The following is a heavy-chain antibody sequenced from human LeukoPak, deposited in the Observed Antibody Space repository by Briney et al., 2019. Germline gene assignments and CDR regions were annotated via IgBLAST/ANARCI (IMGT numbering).Heavy chain of an antibody. V-gene: IGHV4-39*01. CDR1: GGSISSGTYY. CDR3: ARRGDY. D-gene: IGHD3-16*01. Sequence: PSETLSLTCTVSGGSISSGTYYWGWIRQPPGKGLEWIESIYYSGSTSYNPSLKSRVTISVDTSKTQFSLKLRSVTAADTAVYYCARRGDYWGQGTLVTVSS. CDR2: IYYSGST. J-gene: IGHJ4*02.